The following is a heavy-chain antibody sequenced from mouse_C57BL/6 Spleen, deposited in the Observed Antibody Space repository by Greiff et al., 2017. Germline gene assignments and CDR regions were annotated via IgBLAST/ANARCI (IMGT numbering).Heavy chain of an antibody. D-gene: IGHD1-1*01. V-gene: IGHV1-7*01. CDR3: AKIYYYGSSYPDY. CDR1: GYTFTSYW. CDR2: INPSSGYT. Sequence: VQLQQSGAELAKPGASVKLSCKASGYTFTSYWMHWVKQRPGQGLEWIGYINPSSGYTKYNQKFKDKATLTADKSSSTAYMQLSSLTYEDAAVYYCAKIYYYGSSYPDYWGQGTSVTVSS. J-gene: IGHJ4*01.